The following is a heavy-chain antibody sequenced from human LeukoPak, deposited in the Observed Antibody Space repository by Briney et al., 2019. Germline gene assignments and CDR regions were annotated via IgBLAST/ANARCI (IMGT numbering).Heavy chain of an antibody. D-gene: IGHD1-26*01. CDR2: FDPEDGET. CDR1: GYTLTELS. J-gene: IGHJ4*02. CDR3: ATHTYSGSYHVDPCFDY. Sequence: ASVKVSCKVSGYTLTELSMHWVRQAPGKGLEWMGGFDPEDGETIYAQKFQGRVTMTEDTSTDTAYMELSSLRSEDTAVYYCATHTYSGSYHVDPCFDYWGQGTLVTVSS. V-gene: IGHV1-24*01.